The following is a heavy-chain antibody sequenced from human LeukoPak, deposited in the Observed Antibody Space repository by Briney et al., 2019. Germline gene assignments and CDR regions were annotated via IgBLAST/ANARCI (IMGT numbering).Heavy chain of an antibody. CDR2: MYYSGST. CDR3: ARPYYYDSRIDP. J-gene: IGHJ5*02. CDR1: GGSICSGDYY. Sequence: SETLSLTCTVSGGSICSGDYYWSWIRQPPGKGLEWIAYMYYSGSTYYNPSLKSRVTMSADTSKNQLSLKLSSVTAADTAVYYCARPYYYDSRIDPWGQGILVTVSS. V-gene: IGHV4-30-4*01. D-gene: IGHD3-22*01.